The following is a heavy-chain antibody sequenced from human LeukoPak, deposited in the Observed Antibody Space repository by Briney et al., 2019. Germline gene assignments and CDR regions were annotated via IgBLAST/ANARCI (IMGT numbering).Heavy chain of an antibody. CDR3: AGGLYGDGFDY. CDR1: GFTFSIYS. J-gene: IGHJ4*02. V-gene: IGHV3-48*04. CDR2: ISSSSSTI. Sequence: GGSLRLSCVASGFTFSIYSMNWVRQAPGKGLEWVSYISSSSSTIYYADSVKGRFTISRDNAKNSLYLQMNSLRAEDTAVYYCAGGLYGDGFDYWGQGTLVTVSS. D-gene: IGHD4-17*01.